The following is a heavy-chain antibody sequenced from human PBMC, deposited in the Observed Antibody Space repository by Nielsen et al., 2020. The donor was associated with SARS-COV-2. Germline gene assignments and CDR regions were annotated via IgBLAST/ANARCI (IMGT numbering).Heavy chain of an antibody. D-gene: IGHD6-13*01. V-gene: IGHV3-9*01. CDR1: GFTFDDYA. Sequence: GGSLRLSCAASGFTFDDYAMHWVRQAPGKGLEWVSGISWNSGSIGYADSVKGRFTISRDNAKNSLYLQMNSLRAEDTALYYCAKDRSEAAAGTRGYYYYGMDVWGQRTTVTVSS. CDR2: ISWNSGSI. J-gene: IGHJ6*02. CDR3: AKDRSEAAAGTRGYYYYGMDV.